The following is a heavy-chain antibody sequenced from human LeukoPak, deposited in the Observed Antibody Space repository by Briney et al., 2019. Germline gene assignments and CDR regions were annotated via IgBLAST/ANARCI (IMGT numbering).Heavy chain of an antibody. V-gene: IGHV3-21*05. CDR1: GFSFSNYG. CDR3: ARDPNGNPDFDY. J-gene: IGHJ4*02. CDR2: IDSSSYT. D-gene: IGHD2-8*01. Sequence: GGSLRLSCKVSGFSFSNYGMDWVRQVPGKGLEWLSFIDSSSYTSYADSVKGRFTISRDNAENSFYLQMSSLTVEDTAVYYCARDPNGNPDFDYWGQGTLVTVSS.